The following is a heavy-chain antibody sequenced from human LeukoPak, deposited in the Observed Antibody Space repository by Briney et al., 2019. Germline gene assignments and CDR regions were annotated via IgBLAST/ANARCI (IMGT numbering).Heavy chain of an antibody. CDR3: ASAREYYDSSGYYYFGGFDY. V-gene: IGHV4-4*02. CDR2: IYHSGST. Sequence: SETLSLTCAVSGGSISSSNWWSWVRQPPGKGLEWIGEIYHSGSTNYNPSLKSRVTISVDKSKSEFSLKLSSVTAADTAVYYCASAREYYDSSGYYYFGGFDYWGQGTLVTVSS. J-gene: IGHJ4*02. D-gene: IGHD3-22*01. CDR1: GGSISSSNW.